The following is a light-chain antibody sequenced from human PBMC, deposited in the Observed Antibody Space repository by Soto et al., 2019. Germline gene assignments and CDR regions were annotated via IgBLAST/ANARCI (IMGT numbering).Light chain of an antibody. J-gene: IGLJ7*01. CDR3: KSYAGSNTYV. Sequence: QSALTQPPSASGSPGQSVTISCTGTKNDIGVYDFVSWYQHHPGKAPRLIIYEVVQWPSGVPDRFSGSKSGNTASLTVSGLQAADEADYFCKSYAGSNTYVFGSGTQLTVL. CDR2: EVV. CDR1: KNDIGVYDF. V-gene: IGLV2-8*01.